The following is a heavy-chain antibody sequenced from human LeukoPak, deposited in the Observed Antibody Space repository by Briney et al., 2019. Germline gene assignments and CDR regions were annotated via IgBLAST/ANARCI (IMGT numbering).Heavy chain of an antibody. D-gene: IGHD3-10*01. Sequence: SETLSLTCTVSGGSISSGSYYWSWIRQPPGKGLEWIGSIYHSGSTYYNPSLKSRVTISVDTSKNQFSLRLTSVTAADTAVYYCARRGIGSATNYKGDFEYWGQGVLVTVSS. J-gene: IGHJ4*02. CDR1: GGSISSGSYY. CDR2: IYHSGST. V-gene: IGHV4-39*07. CDR3: ARRGIGSATNYKGDFEY.